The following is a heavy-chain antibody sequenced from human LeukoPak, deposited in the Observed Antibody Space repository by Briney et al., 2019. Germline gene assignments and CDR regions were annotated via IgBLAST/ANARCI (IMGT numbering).Heavy chain of an antibody. CDR3: AREQWLTNYYYYGMDV. J-gene: IGHJ6*02. CDR2: IYHSGST. Sequence: PSETLSLTCAVSGGSISSGGYSWSWIRQPPGKGLEWIGYIYHSGSTNYNPSLKSRVTISVDTSKNQFSLKLSSVTAADTVVYYCAREQWLTNYYYYGMDVWGQGTTVTVSS. CDR1: GGSISSGGYS. D-gene: IGHD6-19*01. V-gene: IGHV4-30-2*01.